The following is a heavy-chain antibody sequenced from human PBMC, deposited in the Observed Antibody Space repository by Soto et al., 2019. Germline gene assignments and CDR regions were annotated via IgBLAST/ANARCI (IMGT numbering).Heavy chain of an antibody. CDR2: ISSSGSTI. CDR3: ARAHWITMVRGVNGYGMDV. CDR1: GFTFSDYY. D-gene: IGHD3-10*01. Sequence: QVQLVESGGGLVKPGGSLRLSCAASGFTFSDYYMSWIRQAPGKGLVWVSYISSSGSTIYYADSVKGRFTISRDNAKNSLYLQMNSLRAEDTAVYYCARAHWITMVRGVNGYGMDVWGQGTTVTVSS. V-gene: IGHV3-11*01. J-gene: IGHJ6*02.